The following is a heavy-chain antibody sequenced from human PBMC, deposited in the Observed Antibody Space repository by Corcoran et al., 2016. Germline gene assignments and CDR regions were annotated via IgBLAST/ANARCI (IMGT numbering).Heavy chain of an antibody. CDR2: INSNSGGT. V-gene: IGHV1-2*04. D-gene: IGHD3-16*02. CDR1: GYTFTGYY. CDR3: AREVRDYVWGSYPHYACAI. Sequence: QVQLVQSGAEVKKPGASVKVSCKASGYTFTGYYMHWVRQAPGQGLEWMGWINSNSGGTNYAQKFQGWVTMTRDTSISTAYLEMSRLRSDDTSVNYGAREVRDYVWGSYPHYACAIWGQGTIVTVSS. J-gene: IGHJ3*02.